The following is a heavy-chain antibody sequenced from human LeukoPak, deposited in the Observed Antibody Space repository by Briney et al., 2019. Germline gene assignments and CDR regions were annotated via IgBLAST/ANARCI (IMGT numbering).Heavy chain of an antibody. CDR2: INPNSSVT. J-gene: IGHJ4*02. D-gene: IGHD4-23*01. CDR1: GYTFTGYY. V-gene: IGHV1-2*02. Sequence: SVKVSCKTSGYTFTGYYMHWVRQAPGQGLEWMGWINPNSSVTNYAQRFQGRVTMTRDTSISAAYMELRWLTSDDTAVYYCARERGGNSPFDSWGQGTLVTVSS. CDR3: ARERGGNSPFDS.